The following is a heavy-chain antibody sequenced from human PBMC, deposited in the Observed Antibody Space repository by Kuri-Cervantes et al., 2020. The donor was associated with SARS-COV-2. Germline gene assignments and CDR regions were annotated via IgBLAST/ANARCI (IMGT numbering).Heavy chain of an antibody. V-gene: IGHV3-23*01. CDR3: ARDEKRLAGRLKYFYYMDV. Sequence: GESLKISCAASGFTFSSYAMSWVRQAPGKGLEWVSAISGSGGRTYYADSVKGRFTISRDNADNSLYLQMNSLRAEDTAVYYCARDEKRLAGRLKYFYYMDVWGKGTTVTVSS. CDR2: ISGSGGRT. CDR1: GFTFSSYA. J-gene: IGHJ6*03. D-gene: IGHD6-6*01.